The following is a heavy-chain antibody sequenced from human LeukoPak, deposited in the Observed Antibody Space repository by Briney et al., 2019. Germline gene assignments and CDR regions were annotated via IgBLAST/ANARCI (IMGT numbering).Heavy chain of an antibody. V-gene: IGHV4-4*02. CDR2: INHSGST. Sequence: ASETLSLTCAVSGGSHSSDKWWGWIRQPPGKGLEWIGEINHSGSTNYNPSLKSRVTISVDTSKNQFSLKLSSVTAADTAVYYCAREMATIGDAFDIWGQGTMVTVSS. D-gene: IGHD5-24*01. J-gene: IGHJ3*02. CDR3: AREMATIGDAFDI. CDR1: GGSHSSDKW.